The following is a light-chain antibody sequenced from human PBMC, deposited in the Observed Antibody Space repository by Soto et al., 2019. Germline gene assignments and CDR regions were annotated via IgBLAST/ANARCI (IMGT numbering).Light chain of an antibody. CDR3: QQYKSYWT. V-gene: IGKV1-5*01. Sequence: DIQMTQSPSTLSAFVGDRVTITCRASQSVNSWLAWYQQRPGKAPKLLIYDASTLESGVPSRFSGSGSGTEFTLTISSLQPDDFATYYCQQYKSYWTFGQGTKVDI. CDR1: QSVNSW. CDR2: DAS. J-gene: IGKJ1*01.